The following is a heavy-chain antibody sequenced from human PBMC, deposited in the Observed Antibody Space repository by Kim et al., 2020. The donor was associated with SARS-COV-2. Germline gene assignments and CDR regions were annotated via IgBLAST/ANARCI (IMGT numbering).Heavy chain of an antibody. Sequence: GESLQISCKGSGYKFTSSWINWVRQMPGKGLEWMGRINPSDSYTSYSPFFQGHVTISVDESISAAYLQWGGLKASDTAIYYCATGGIDYFDFWGQGSLVTVSS. V-gene: IGHV5-10-1*01. CDR3: ATGGIDYFDF. CDR1: GYKFTSSW. J-gene: IGHJ4*02. D-gene: IGHD3-16*01. CDR2: INPSDSYT.